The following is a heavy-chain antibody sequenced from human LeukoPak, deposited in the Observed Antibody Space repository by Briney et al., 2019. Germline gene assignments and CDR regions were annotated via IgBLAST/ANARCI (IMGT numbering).Heavy chain of an antibody. D-gene: IGHD5-24*01. V-gene: IGHV4-59*08. J-gene: IGHJ4*02. CDR2: IHDSGST. Sequence: PSETLSLTCTVSGGSISNYYWSWIRQSPEKGLEWIGYIHDSGSTNYNTSLKSRVTISVDTSKNQFSLKLSSVTAADTAVYYCARLDAAAGRYLQFFYWGQGTLVTVSS. CDR3: ARLDAAAGRYLQFFY. CDR1: GGSISNYY.